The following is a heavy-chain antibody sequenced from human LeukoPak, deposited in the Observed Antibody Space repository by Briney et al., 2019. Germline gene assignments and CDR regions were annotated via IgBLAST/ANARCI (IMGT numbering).Heavy chain of an antibody. D-gene: IGHD4-11*01. CDR1: GGSISSGDYY. CDR3: ARDQVTRYYFDY. V-gene: IGHV4-30-4*08. CDR2: IYYSGST. J-gene: IGHJ4*02. Sequence: SETPSLTCTVSGGSISSGDYYWSWIRQPPGKGLEWIGYIYYSGSTYYNPSLKSRVTISVDTSKNQFSLKLSSVTAADTAVYYCARDQVTRYYFDYWGQGTLVTVSS.